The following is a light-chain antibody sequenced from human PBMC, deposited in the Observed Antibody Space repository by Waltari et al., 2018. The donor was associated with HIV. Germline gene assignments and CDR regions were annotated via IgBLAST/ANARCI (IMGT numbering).Light chain of an antibody. V-gene: IGLV2-14*01. J-gene: IGLJ2*01. CDR3: SAYTTYSPLAV. Sequence: QSALTQPASVSGSPGQSITIPCTATSSHLGGYDSVSWYQQPPGKAPTLLIYGVSSRPSGVSNRFSGSRSGNTASLTISGLQADDEAHYYCSAYTTYSPLAVFGGGTKLTVL. CDR1: SSHLGGYDS. CDR2: GVS.